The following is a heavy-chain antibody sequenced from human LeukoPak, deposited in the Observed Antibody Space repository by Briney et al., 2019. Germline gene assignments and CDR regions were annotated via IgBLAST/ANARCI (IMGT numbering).Heavy chain of an antibody. Sequence: ASVKVSCKASGYTFTSYGISWVRQATGQGLEWMGWMNPNSGNTGYAQKFQGRVTITRNTSISTAYMELSSLRSEDTAVYYCARGRSSGWYYYYYYMDVWGKGTTVTVSS. CDR3: ARGRSSGWYYYYYYMDV. D-gene: IGHD6-19*01. J-gene: IGHJ6*03. CDR1: GYTFTSYG. CDR2: MNPNSGNT. V-gene: IGHV1-8*03.